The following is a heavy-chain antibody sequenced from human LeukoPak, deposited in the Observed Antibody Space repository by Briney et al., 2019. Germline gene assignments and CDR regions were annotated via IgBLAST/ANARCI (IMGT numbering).Heavy chain of an antibody. V-gene: IGHV3-23*01. J-gene: IGHJ4*02. D-gene: IGHD6-25*01. CDR1: GFTFSSYA. Sequence: GGSQRLPCAASGFTFSSYAMTWVRQAPGKGLEWVSGISGSGISTDHADSVVGRFTISRDNSRHTLYLQMNSLRPEDTAVYYCARSLIYFRDAAAFDCWGQGTLVTASS. CDR2: ISGSGIST. CDR3: ARSLIYFRDAAAFDC.